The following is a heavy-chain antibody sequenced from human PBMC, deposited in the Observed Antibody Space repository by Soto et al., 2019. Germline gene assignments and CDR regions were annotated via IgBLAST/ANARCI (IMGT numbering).Heavy chain of an antibody. Sequence: GGSLRLSCAASGFTFSSYAMSWVRQAPGKGLEWVSAISGSGGSTYYADSVKGRFTISRDNSKNTLYLQMNSLRAEDTAVYYCAKPPRVMEWLLYVDYWGQGTLVTVSS. CDR1: GFTFSSYA. CDR3: AKPPRVMEWLLYVDY. D-gene: IGHD3-3*01. J-gene: IGHJ4*02. V-gene: IGHV3-23*01. CDR2: ISGSGGST.